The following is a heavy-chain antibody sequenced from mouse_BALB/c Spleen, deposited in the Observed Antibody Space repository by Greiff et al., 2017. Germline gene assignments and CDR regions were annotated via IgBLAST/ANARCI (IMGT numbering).Heavy chain of an antibody. CDR3: ARRGGTHFDY. Sequence: VQLKESGPELVKPGASVKISCKASGYSFTGYYMHWVKQSHVKSLEWIGRINPYNGATSYNQNFKDKASLTVDKSSSTAYMELHSLTSEDSAVYYCARRGGTHFDYWGQGTTLTVSS. D-gene: IGHD4-1*01. CDR2: INPYNGAT. J-gene: IGHJ2*01. CDR1: GYSFTGYY. V-gene: IGHV1-31*01.